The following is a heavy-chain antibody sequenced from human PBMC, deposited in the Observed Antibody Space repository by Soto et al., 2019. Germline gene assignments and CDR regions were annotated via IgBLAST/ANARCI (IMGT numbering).Heavy chain of an antibody. CDR2: IDWDDDK. J-gene: IGHJ4*02. CDR3: ARISYSGYDLLDY. CDR1: GFSLSTSGMC. D-gene: IGHD5-12*01. Sequence: ASGPYAGEPTQTLTLTCTFSGFSLSTSGMCVSWIRQPPGKALEWLARIDWDDDKYYSTSLKTRLTISKDTSKNQVVLTMTNMDPVDAATYYCARISYSGYDLLDYWGQGTLVTVSS. V-gene: IGHV2-70*11.